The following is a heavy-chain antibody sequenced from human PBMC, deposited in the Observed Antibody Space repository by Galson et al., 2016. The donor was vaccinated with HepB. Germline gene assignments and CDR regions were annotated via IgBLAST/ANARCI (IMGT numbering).Heavy chain of an antibody. CDR3: ARPAAGRTATTTLA. J-gene: IGHJ5*02. D-gene: IGHD4-17*01. Sequence: SLRLSCAASGFDFNDSSMHWVRQSPGKGLEWVAGISFDGRNSYYADSVKGRFIISRDSSKKTVYLRMNSLKSKDTAVYYCARPAAGRTATTTLAWGQGILVTVSS. V-gene: IGHV3-30-3*01. CDR2: ISFDGRNS. CDR1: GFDFNDSS.